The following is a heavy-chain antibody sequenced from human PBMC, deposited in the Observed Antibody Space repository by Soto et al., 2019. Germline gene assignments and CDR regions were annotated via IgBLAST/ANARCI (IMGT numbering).Heavy chain of an antibody. CDR3: VSSSWSISDY. Sequence: SVKVSCNASGGTFSSYAISLVRQAPGQGLEWMGGIIPIFGTANYAQKFQGRVTITADESTSTAYMELSSLRSEDTAVYYCVSSSWSISDYWGQGTLVTVSS. V-gene: IGHV1-69*13. D-gene: IGHD6-13*01. CDR2: IIPIFGTA. J-gene: IGHJ4*02. CDR1: GGTFSSYA.